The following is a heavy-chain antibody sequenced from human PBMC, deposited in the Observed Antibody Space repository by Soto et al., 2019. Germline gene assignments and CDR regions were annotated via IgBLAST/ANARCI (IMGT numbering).Heavy chain of an antibody. CDR2: IIPIFGTA. CDR1: GGTFSSYA. J-gene: IGHJ6*02. CDR3: ARGGGDYYGSGTLVGYYYGMDV. V-gene: IGHV1-69*01. D-gene: IGHD3-10*01. Sequence: QVQLVQSGAEVKKPGSSVKVSCKASGGTFSSYAISWVRQAPGQGLEWMGGIIPIFGTANYAQKFQGRVTITADESTSTAYMEVSSLGSEDTAVYYWARGGGDYYGSGTLVGYYYGMDVWGQGTTVTVSS.